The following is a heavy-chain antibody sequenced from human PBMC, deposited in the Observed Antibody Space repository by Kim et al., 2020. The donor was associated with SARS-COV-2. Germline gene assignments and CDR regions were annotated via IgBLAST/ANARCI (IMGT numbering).Heavy chain of an antibody. V-gene: IGHV5-51*01. CDR3: ARLYSGITIFGVVIAQYDY. Sequence: GESLKISCKGSGYSFTSYWIGWVRQMPGKGLEWMGIIYPGDSDTRYSPSFQGQVTISADKSISTAYLQWSSLKASDTAMYYCARLYSGITIFGVVIAQYDYWGQETLVPVSS. D-gene: IGHD3-3*01. CDR2: IYPGDSDT. CDR1: GYSFTSYW. J-gene: IGHJ4*02.